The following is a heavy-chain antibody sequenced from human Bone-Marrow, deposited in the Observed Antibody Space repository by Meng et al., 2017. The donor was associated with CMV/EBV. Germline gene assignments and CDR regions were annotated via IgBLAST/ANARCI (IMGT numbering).Heavy chain of an antibody. Sequence: GESLKISCAASGFIFSTHNMNWVRQAPGKGLEWVAVISFDGDNEFYTDSVRGRFTISRDISKNTLYLQMSSLRVDDTAVYFCARGKVPNYPGSLGDAFDLWGQGTTVTVSS. V-gene: IGHV3-30*03. CDR2: ISFDGDNE. J-gene: IGHJ3*01. CDR3: ARGKVPNYPGSLGDAFDL. CDR1: GFIFSTHN. D-gene: IGHD1-26*01.